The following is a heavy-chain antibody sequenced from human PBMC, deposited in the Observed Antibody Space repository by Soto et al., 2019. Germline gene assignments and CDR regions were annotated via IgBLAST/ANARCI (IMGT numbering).Heavy chain of an antibody. CDR3: ARHYSSGSRNWFDP. J-gene: IGHJ5*02. Sequence: SETLSLTCSVSGGSINSSSYFWGWVRQPPGKGLEWIGSIYYSGSTYYNPSLRSRVTISVDTSKNQFSLKLSSVTAADMAVFYCARHYSSGSRNWFDPWGQGTLVTVSS. D-gene: IGHD6-19*01. CDR2: IYYSGST. V-gene: IGHV4-39*01. CDR1: GGSINSSSYF.